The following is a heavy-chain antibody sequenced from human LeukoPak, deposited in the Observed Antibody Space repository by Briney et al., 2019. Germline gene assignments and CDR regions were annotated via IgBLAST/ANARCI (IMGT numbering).Heavy chain of an antibody. CDR2: ISGSGSSI. Sequence: GGSLRLSCAASGFTFSSYIMNWVRQAPGKGLEWVSSISGSGSSIYYADSVKGRFTISRDNAKNSLYLQMYSLRAEDTAVYYCARVTLHLTGYSLYYYYGMDVWGQGTTVTVSS. V-gene: IGHV3-21*01. CDR3: ARVTLHLTGYSLYYYYGMDV. D-gene: IGHD3-9*01. CDR1: GFTFSSYI. J-gene: IGHJ6*02.